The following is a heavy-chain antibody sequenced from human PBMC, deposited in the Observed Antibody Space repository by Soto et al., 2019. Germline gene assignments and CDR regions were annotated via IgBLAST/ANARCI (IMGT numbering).Heavy chain of an antibody. CDR3: AREYCSGGSCYSGGGYYGMDV. CDR2: ISSSSSYT. D-gene: IGHD2-15*01. V-gene: IGHV3-11*06. Sequence: GGSLRLSCAASGFTFSDYYMSWIRQAPGKGLEWVSYISSSSSYTNYADSVKGRFTISRDNAKNSLYLQMNSLRAEDTAVYYCAREYCSGGSCYSGGGYYGMDVWGQGXTVTVYS. J-gene: IGHJ6*02. CDR1: GFTFSDYY.